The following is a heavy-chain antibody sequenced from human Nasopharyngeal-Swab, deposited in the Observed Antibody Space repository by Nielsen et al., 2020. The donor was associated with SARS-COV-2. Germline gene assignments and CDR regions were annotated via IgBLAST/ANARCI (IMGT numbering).Heavy chain of an antibody. V-gene: IGHV1-2*06. CDR3: ARGGLNYYSSSGALDF. CDR1: GYTFSDYY. Sequence: ASVKVSCKASGYTFSDYYIHWVLHAPGQGLEGMRRINAYSGSTDYPQKFHDRVTMTRDTSNLTAYMELSALTSDDTAVYSCARGGLNYYSSSGALDFWGRGTMVTVSS. J-gene: IGHJ3*01. D-gene: IGHD3-22*01. CDR2: INAYSGST.